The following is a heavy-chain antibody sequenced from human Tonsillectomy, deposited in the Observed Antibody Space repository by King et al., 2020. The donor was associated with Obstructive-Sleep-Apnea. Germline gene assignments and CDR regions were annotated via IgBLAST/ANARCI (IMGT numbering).Heavy chain of an antibody. V-gene: IGHV4-30-4*01. CDR3: ARDSHNYYDSSGYYYFDY. D-gene: IGHD3-22*01. Sequence: VQLQESGPGLVKPSQTLSLTCTVSGGSISSGDYYWSWIRQPPGKGLEWSGYIYYSWSTYYNPSLKSRVTISVDTSKNQFSLKLSSVTAADTAVYYCARDSHNYYDSSGYYYFDYWGQGTLVTVSS. CDR2: IYYSWST. J-gene: IGHJ4*02. CDR1: GGSISSGDYY.